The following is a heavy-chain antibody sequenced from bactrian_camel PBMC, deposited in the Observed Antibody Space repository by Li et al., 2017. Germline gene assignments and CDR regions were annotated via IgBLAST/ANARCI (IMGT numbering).Heavy chain of an antibody. CDR3: ATALQGGCSGNLCYSQYNY. J-gene: IGHJ4*01. CDR1: AYGDTYNC. V-gene: IGHV3S53*01. D-gene: IGHD2*01. CDR2: IDSDGSA. Sequence: VQLVESGGGSVQTGGSLRLSRQASAYGDTYNCIGWFRQAPGKEREGVAAIDSDGSASYAVSVKGRFTISKDIAKNTLYLQMNSLESEDTALYYCATALQGGCSGNLCYSQYNYWGQGTQVTVS.